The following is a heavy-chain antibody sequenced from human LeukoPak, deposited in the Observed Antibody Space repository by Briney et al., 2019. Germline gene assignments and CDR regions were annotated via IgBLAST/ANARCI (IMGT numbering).Heavy chain of an antibody. V-gene: IGHV4-34*01. CDR3: ARGPRTVTTGFDY. J-gene: IGHJ4*02. CDR2: INHSGST. CDR1: GGSFSGYY. D-gene: IGHD4-17*01. Sequence: TSETLSLTCAVYGGSFSGYYWSWIRQPPGKGLEWIGEINHSGSTNYNPSLKSRVTISVDMSKNQFSLKLSSVTAADTAVYYCARGPRTVTTGFDYWGQGTLVTVSS.